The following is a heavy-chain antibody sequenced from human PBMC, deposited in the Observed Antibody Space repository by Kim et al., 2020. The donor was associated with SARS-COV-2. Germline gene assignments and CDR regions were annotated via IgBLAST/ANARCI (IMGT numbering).Heavy chain of an antibody. J-gene: IGHJ5*02. D-gene: IGHD3-10*01. CDR1: GYTFTSYA. Sequence: ASVKVSCKASGYTFTSYAMNWVRQAPGQGLEWMGWINTNTGNPTYAQGFTGRFVFSLDTSVSTAYLQISSLKSEDTAVYYCARDDFLAYYGSGSSWFDPWGQGTLVTVSS. V-gene: IGHV7-4-1*02. CDR3: ARDDFLAYYGSGSSWFDP. CDR2: INTNTGNP.